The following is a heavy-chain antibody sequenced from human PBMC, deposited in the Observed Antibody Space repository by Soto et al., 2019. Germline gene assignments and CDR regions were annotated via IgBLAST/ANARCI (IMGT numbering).Heavy chain of an antibody. CDR2: ISWNSGSI. CDR3: AKASYGSGSYSFEY. J-gene: IGHJ4*02. D-gene: IGHD3-10*01. V-gene: IGHV3-9*01. Sequence: PGGSLRLSCAASGFTFDDYAMHWVRQAPGKGLEWVSGISWNSGSIGYADSVKGRFTISRDNAKNSLYLQMNSLRAEDTALYYCAKASYGSGSYSFEYWGQGTLVTVSS. CDR1: GFTFDDYA.